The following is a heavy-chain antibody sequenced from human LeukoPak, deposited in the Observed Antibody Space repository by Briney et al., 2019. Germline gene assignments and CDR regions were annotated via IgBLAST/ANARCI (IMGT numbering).Heavy chain of an antibody. CDR1: GGSFSGYY. CDR2: INHSGST. V-gene: IGHV4-34*01. D-gene: IGHD2-15*01. CDR3: ARAVVVAARKTKTNWFDP. J-gene: IGHJ5*02. Sequence: SETLSLTCAIYGGSFSGYYWSWIRQPPGKGLEWIGEINHSGSTNYNPSLKSRVTISVDTSKNQFSLKLSSVTAADTAVYYCARAVVVAARKTKTNWFDPWGQGTLVTVSS.